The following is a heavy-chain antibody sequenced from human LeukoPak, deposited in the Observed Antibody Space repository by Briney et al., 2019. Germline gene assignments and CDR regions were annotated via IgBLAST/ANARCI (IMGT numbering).Heavy chain of an antibody. J-gene: IGHJ6*02. CDR1: GGSFSGYY. D-gene: IGHD1-1*01. CDR2: INHSGST. Sequence: SETLSLTCTVYGGSFSGYYWSWIRQPPGKGLEWIGEINHSGSTNYNPSLKSRVTISVDTSKNQFSLKLSSVTAADMAVYSCASSNWNYYYGMVVWGQGTTVTVSS. CDR3: ASSNWNYYYGMVV. V-gene: IGHV4-34*01.